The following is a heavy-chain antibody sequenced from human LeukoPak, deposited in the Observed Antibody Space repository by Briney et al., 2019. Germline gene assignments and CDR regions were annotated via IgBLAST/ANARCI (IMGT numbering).Heavy chain of an antibody. J-gene: IGHJ6*02. CDR3: ANGFGPLWFGELDYYGMDV. CDR1: GFTFSSYN. CDR2: ITSGSSTT. D-gene: IGHD3-10*01. V-gene: IGHV3-48*01. Sequence: PGGSLRLSCVASGFTFSSYNMNWVRQAPGKGLEWVSYITSGSSTTYYADSVKGRFIISRDNSKNTLYLQMNSLRAEDTAVYYCANGFGPLWFGELDYYGMDVWGQGTTVTVSS.